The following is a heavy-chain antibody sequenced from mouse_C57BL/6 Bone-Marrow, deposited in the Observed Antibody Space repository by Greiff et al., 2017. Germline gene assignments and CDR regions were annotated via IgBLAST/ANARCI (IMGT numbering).Heavy chain of an antibody. CDR2: IYPSDSET. D-gene: IGHD2-4*01. Sequence: QVQLKQPGAELVRPGSSVKLSCKASGYTFTSYWMDWVKQRPGQGLEWIGNIYPSDSETHYNQKFKDKATLTVDKSSSTAYMQLSSLTSEDSAVYYCARRGYDFAWFAYWGQGTLVTVSA. CDR3: ARRGYDFAWFAY. J-gene: IGHJ3*01. CDR1: GYTFTSYW. V-gene: IGHV1-61*01.